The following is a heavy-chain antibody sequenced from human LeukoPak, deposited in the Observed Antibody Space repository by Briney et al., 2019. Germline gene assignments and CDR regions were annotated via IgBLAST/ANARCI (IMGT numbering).Heavy chain of an antibody. CDR1: GGSISSGSYY. CDR3: AREPLYSSSWYVFDY. V-gene: IGHV4-61*02. D-gene: IGHD6-13*01. J-gene: IGHJ4*02. CDR2: IYTSGST. Sequence: PSETLSLTWTVSGGSISSGSYYWSWIRQPAGKGLEWIGRIYTSGSTNYNPSLKSRVTISVDTSKNQFSLKLSSVTAADTAVYYCAREPLYSSSWYVFDYWGQGTLVTVSS.